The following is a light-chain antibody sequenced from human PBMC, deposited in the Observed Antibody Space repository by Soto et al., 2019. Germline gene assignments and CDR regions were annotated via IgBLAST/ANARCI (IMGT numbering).Light chain of an antibody. J-gene: IGKJ1*01. V-gene: IGKV1-39*01. CDR2: TAS. Sequence: IQMTQSQSSLSASVGVRVTITCRASQGISTYLNWYQRKPGKAPKLLIYTASTLQSGVPSRFSGSGSGTDFTLTISSLQPDDFATYYCQQYNTFWTFGQGTKVDIK. CDR3: QQYNTFWT. CDR1: QGISTY.